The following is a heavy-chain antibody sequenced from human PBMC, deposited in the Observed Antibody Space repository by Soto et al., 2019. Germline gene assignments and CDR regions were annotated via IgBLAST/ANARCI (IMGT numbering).Heavy chain of an antibody. Sequence: VGSPRLSCAASGFTFSHYGIHWFRQAPGKGLEWLAVISYDGSNKHYADSVKGRFTVSRDNSKNTLYLQMNSLRSEDTAVYYCATYNPGYRYGSREFEIWGQGRMLSVSS. CDR2: ISYDGSNK. V-gene: IGHV3-30*03. CDR1: GFTFSHYG. J-gene: IGHJ3*02. D-gene: IGHD5-18*01. CDR3: ATYNPGYRYGSREFEI.